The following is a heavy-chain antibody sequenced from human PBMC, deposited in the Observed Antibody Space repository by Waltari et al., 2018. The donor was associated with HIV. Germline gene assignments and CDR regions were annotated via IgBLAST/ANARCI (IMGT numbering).Heavy chain of an antibody. J-gene: IGHJ4*02. D-gene: IGHD2-2*01. Sequence: GVVQPGRSLRLSCAASGFTFSSYGMHWVRQAPGKGLEWVAVISYDGSNKYYADSVKGRFTISRDNSKNTLYLQMNSLRAEDTAVYYCAKGGGCSSTSCYCDYWGQGTLVTVSS. CDR3: AKGGGCSSTSCYCDY. CDR1: GFTFSSYG. V-gene: IGHV3-30*18. CDR2: ISYDGSNK.